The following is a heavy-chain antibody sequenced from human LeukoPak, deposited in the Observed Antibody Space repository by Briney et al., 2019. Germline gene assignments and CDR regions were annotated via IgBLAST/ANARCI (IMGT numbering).Heavy chain of an antibody. D-gene: IGHD2-15*01. CDR1: GYTFTSYD. Sequence: EASVKVSCKASGYTFTSYDINWVRQATGQGLEWMGWMNPNSGNTGYAQKFQGRVTITRNTSISTAYMELSSLRSEDTAVYYCAIVFSGQNWFDPWGQGTLVTVSS. CDR2: MNPNSGNT. V-gene: IGHV1-8*03. J-gene: IGHJ5*02. CDR3: AIVFSGQNWFDP.